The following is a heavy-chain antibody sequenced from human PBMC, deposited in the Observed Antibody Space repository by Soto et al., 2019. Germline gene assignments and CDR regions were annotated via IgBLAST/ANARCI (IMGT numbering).Heavy chain of an antibody. CDR1: GFTFSTYW. J-gene: IGHJ3*02. V-gene: IGHV3-74*01. Sequence: GGSLRLSCAASGFTFSTYWMHWVRQAPGKGLVWVSRINSDGSSTNYADSVKGRFAILRDNAKNTLYLQMNSLRAEDTAVYYCAKDFRASYYDILTGYYHVNAFDIWGQGTMVTVSS. CDR2: INSDGSST. CDR3: AKDFRASYYDILTGYYHVNAFDI. D-gene: IGHD3-9*01.